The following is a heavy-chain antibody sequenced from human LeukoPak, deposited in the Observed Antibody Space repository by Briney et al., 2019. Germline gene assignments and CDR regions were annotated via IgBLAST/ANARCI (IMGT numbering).Heavy chain of an antibody. Sequence: ASVKVSCKASGYTFTSDGIRWVRQAPGQGLGWMGWICAYNGNTNYTQKLQGRVTMPTDTSTSTAYMELRSLRSDDTAVYYCARDHHSYYYDSSGYHYWGQGTMVTVSS. D-gene: IGHD3-22*01. CDR1: GYTFTSDG. V-gene: IGHV1-18*01. J-gene: IGHJ4*02. CDR3: ARDHHSYYYDSSGYHY. CDR2: ICAYNGNT.